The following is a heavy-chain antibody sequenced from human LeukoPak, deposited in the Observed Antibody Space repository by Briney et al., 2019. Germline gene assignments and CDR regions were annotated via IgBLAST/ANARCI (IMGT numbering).Heavy chain of an antibody. D-gene: IGHD1-7*01. V-gene: IGHV4-61*02. CDR3: ARAPGTTLMDFDY. Sequence: SQTLSLTCTVSGGSISSGSYYWSWIRQPAGKGLEWIGRIYTSGSTNYNPSLKSRVTISVDTSKNQFSLELSSVTAADTAVYYCARAPGTTLMDFDYWGQGTLVTVSS. CDR2: IYTSGST. J-gene: IGHJ4*02. CDR1: GGSISSGSYY.